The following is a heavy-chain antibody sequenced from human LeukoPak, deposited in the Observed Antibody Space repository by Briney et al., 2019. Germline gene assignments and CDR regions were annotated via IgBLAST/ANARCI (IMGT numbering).Heavy chain of an antibody. J-gene: IGHJ4*02. CDR3: ARDGDWAFDY. Sequence: PGGSLRLSCAASGFTFSSSYSMNWVRQAPGKGLEWVAHISLTTTTVSYAGSVKGRFTMSRDNAKNSLFLQMNSLRAEDTAVYYCARDGDWAFDYWGQGTLVTVSS. CDR1: GFTFSSSYS. CDR2: ISLTTTTV. V-gene: IGHV3-48*01. D-gene: IGHD2-21*02.